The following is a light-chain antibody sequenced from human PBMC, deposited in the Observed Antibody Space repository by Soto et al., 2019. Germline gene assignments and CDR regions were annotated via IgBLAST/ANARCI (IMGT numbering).Light chain of an antibody. V-gene: IGKV1-39*01. CDR3: QQSYSTPL. Sequence: DIQMTQSPSSLSASVGDRVTITCRASQSISSYLNWYQQKPGKAPKLLIYAASSLQSGVPSRFSGSGSGTDFTLTISSLQPEDFATYYCQQSYSTPLFGGG. CDR2: AAS. J-gene: IGKJ4*01. CDR1: QSISSY.